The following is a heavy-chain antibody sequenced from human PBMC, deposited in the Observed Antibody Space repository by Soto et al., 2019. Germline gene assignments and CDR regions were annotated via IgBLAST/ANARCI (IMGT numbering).Heavy chain of an antibody. CDR3: AKYPLRVAAGSGRDYYFHY. D-gene: IGHD6-13*01. Sequence: GGSLRLSCAASGFTFSSYAMSWVRQAPGKGLEWVSAISGSGGSTYYADSVKGRFTISSDNSKNTLYLQMNSLRAEDTAVYYCAKYPLRVAAGSGRDYYFHYWGQGILITVSS. J-gene: IGHJ4*02. CDR1: GFTFSSYA. V-gene: IGHV3-23*01. CDR2: ISGSGGST.